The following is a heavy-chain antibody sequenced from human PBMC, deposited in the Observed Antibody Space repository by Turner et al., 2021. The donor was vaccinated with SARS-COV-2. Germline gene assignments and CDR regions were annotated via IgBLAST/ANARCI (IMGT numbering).Heavy chain of an antibody. V-gene: IGHV4-59*01. Sequence: QVQLQESGPGLVKPSETLSLTCTVSGGSISSYYWSWVRQPPGKGLEWIVYIYYSGSTNYNPSLKSRVSISVDTSKNQFSLKLTSVTAADTAVYYCARGRGGGGSSNNWFDPWGQGTLVIVSS. J-gene: IGHJ5*02. CDR1: GGSISSYY. D-gene: IGHD2-15*01. CDR3: ARGRGGGGSSNNWFDP. CDR2: IYYSGST.